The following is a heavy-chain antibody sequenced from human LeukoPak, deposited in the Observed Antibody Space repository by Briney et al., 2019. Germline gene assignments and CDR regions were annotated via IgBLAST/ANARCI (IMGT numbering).Heavy chain of an antibody. V-gene: IGHV4-59*01. CDR3: AREKDTGSNHAKIRYDI. D-gene: IGHD1-26*01. J-gene: IGHJ3*02. CDR2: IFGSGSSNY. CDR1: GGSISDYY. Sequence: PSETLSLTCAASGGSISDYYWSWIRQPPGKGLEWIGWIFGSGSSNYNYNPSLKSRLTRSVDTSKNQFSLKLTSATAADTAVYYCAREKDTGSNHAKIRYDIWGQGTMVTVSS.